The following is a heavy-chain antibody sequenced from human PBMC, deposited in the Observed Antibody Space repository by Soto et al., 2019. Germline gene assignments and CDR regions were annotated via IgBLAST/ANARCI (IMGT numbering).Heavy chain of an antibody. D-gene: IGHD2-2*01. CDR2: ISVYNGNT. V-gene: IGHV1-18*01. Sequence: SWVRQAPGQGLEWMGWISVYNGNTNYAQKLQGRVTMTTDTSTSTAYMELRSLRSDDTAVYYCAREVVPAAKIDYWGQGTLVTVSS. J-gene: IGHJ4*02. CDR3: AREVVPAAKIDY.